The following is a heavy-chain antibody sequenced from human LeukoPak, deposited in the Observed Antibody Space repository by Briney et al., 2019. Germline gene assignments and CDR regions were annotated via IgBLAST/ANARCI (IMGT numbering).Heavy chain of an antibody. V-gene: IGHV3-30*02. J-gene: IGHJ4*02. CDR2: IRYDGSNK. D-gene: IGHD3-10*01. CDR1: GFTFRSYG. Sequence: GGSLRLSCAASGFTFRSYGMHWVRQAPGKGLEWVAFIRYDGSNKYYADSVKGRFTISRDNSKNTLYLQMNSLRAEDTAVYYCAKGLTLNFISYYFDYWGQGTLVTVSS. CDR3: AKGLTLNFISYYFDY.